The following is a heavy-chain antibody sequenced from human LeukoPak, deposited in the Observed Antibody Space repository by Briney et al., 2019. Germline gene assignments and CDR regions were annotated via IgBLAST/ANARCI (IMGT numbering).Heavy chain of an antibody. D-gene: IGHD2-2*01. J-gene: IGHJ5*02. CDR1: GFTFSSYY. V-gene: IGHV3-7*01. Sequence: PGGSLRLSCAASGFTFSSYYMSWIRQAPGKGLEWVANIKQDGSEKYYVDSVRGRFTISRDNAKNSLYLQMNSLRAEDTAVYYCARDDCSSISCYHNWFDPWGQGTLVTVSS. CDR2: IKQDGSEK. CDR3: ARDDCSSISCYHNWFDP.